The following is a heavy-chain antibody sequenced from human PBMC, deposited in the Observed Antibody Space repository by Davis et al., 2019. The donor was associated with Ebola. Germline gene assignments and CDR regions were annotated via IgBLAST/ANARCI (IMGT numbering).Heavy chain of an antibody. CDR2: IYYRWST. Sequence: SWIRQHPGKGLEWIGYIYYRWSTYYNPSLKSRVTISVDTSKNQFSLKPSSVTAADTAVYYCARTGTTWGLGYYYGMDVWGKGTTVTVSS. CDR3: ARTGTTWGLGYYYGMDV. D-gene: IGHD1-7*01. J-gene: IGHJ6*04. V-gene: IGHV4-31*02.